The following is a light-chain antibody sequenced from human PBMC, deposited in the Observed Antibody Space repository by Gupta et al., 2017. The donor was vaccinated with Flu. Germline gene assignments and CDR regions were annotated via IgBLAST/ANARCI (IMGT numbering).Light chain of an antibody. CDR3: QSADSTSTYYV. Sequence: FPNQYFYWGQQKPGHAPALLIYKEPARPSGIPQRFSPSFSLTPVTLIIRSVPAEDEADYYSQSADSTSTYYVFGAGPKFTV. CDR1: FPNQY. CDR2: KEP. J-gene: IGLJ1*01. V-gene: IGLV3-25*03.